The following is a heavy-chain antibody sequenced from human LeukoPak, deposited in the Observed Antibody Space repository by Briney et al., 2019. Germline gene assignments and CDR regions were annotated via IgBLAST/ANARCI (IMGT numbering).Heavy chain of an antibody. CDR2: ISYDGSNK. CDR1: GFTFSSYA. D-gene: IGHD3-9*01. J-gene: IGHJ3*02. V-gene: IGHV3-30*04. Sequence: GGSLRLSCAASGFTFSSYAMHWVRQAPGKGLEWVAVISYDGSNKYYADSVKGRFTISRDNAKNSLYLQMNSLRAEDTAVYYCARDLNFDWLLFYTYRDAFDIWGQGTMVTVSS. CDR3: ARDLNFDWLLFYTYRDAFDI.